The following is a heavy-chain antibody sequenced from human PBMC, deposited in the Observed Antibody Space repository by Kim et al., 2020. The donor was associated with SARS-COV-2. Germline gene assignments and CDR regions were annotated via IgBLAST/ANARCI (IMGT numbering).Heavy chain of an antibody. CDR3: ARGKGAAGTLFGN. Sequence: SETLSLTCIVYGGSFSGYYWSWIRQPPGKGLEWIGEIDHSGSTNYNPSLKSRVTMSVDTSKNQFSLKLSSVTAADTAVYYCARGKGAAGTLFGNWGQGTLVTVSS. CDR2: IDHSGST. J-gene: IGHJ4*02. CDR1: GGSFSGYY. V-gene: IGHV4-34*01. D-gene: IGHD6-13*01.